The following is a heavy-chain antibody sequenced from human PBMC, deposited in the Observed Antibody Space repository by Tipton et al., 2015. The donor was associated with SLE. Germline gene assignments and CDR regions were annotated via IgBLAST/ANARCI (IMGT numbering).Heavy chain of an antibody. J-gene: IGHJ4*02. CDR1: GGSFSGYY. CDR2: IYYSGST. CDR3: ARINVDTAMVTQN. D-gene: IGHD5-18*01. V-gene: IGHV4-34*01. Sequence: TLSLTCAVYGGSFSGYYWSWIRQPPGKGLEWIGGIYYSGSTYYNPSLKSRVTISVDTSKNQFSLKLSSVSAADTAVYYCARINVDTAMVTQNWGQGTLVTVSS.